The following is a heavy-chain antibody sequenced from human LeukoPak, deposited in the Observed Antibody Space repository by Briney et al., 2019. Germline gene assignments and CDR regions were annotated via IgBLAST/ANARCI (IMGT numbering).Heavy chain of an antibody. J-gene: IGHJ4*02. Sequence: GRSLRLSCAASGFTFSSYAMHWVRQAPGKGLEWVAVISYDGSNKYYADSVKGRFTISRDNSKNTLYLQMNSLRAEDTAVYYCARDVVLDYWGQGTLATVSS. D-gene: IGHD2-21*01. CDR2: ISYDGSNK. V-gene: IGHV3-30*04. CDR1: GFTFSSYA. CDR3: ARDVVLDY.